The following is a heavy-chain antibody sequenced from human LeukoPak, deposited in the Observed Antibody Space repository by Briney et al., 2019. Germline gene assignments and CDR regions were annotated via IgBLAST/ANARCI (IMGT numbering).Heavy chain of an antibody. Sequence: GGSLRLSGAASGFTFSSYWMHWVRQAPGKGLVWVSRIDTDGSITSYADSVKGRFTISRDNAKNTLYLQMNSLRAEDTAVYYCAREVGSSFLYYYYYYMDVWGKGTTVTVSS. J-gene: IGHJ6*03. CDR1: GFTFSSYW. V-gene: IGHV3-74*01. CDR3: AREVGSSFLYYYYYYMDV. D-gene: IGHD6-6*01. CDR2: IDTDGSIT.